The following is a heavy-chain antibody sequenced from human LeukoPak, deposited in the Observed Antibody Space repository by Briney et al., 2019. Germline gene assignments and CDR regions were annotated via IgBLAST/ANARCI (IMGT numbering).Heavy chain of an antibody. D-gene: IGHD2-15*01. J-gene: IGHJ4*02. CDR1: GGSISSGGYY. Sequence: SSETLSLTCTVSGGSISSGGYYWSWIRQHPGKGLEWIGYIYYSGSIYYNPSLKSRVTISVDTSKNQFSLKLSSVTAADTAVYYCARAGGGGGSPYFDYWGQGTLVTVSS. CDR3: ARAGGGGGSPYFDY. CDR2: IYYSGSI. V-gene: IGHV4-31*03.